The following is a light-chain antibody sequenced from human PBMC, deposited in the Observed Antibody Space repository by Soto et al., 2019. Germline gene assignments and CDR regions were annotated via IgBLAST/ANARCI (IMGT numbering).Light chain of an antibody. CDR2: AAS. CDR1: QGITNY. V-gene: IGKV1-27*01. CDR3: QNYNSAPLT. J-gene: IGKJ4*01. Sequence: DIQMTQSPSSLSASVGDEVTIICRASQGITNYLAWYQQKPGKVPRLLIYAASSLQSGVLSRFSGDGSGAEFTLTISSLQPEDVATYYCQNYNSAPLTFGGGTKVEIK.